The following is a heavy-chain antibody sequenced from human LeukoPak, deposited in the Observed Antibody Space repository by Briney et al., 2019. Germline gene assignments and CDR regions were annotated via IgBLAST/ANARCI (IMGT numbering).Heavy chain of an antibody. CDR1: GFTFDDYA. Sequence: GGSLRLSCTASGFTFDDYAMHWGRQAPGKGLEWVSLISGDSTTMYYADSVKGRFTISRDDSKNSLYLQMNSLRTEDTALYYCTKDIYGDYYYGMDVWGQGTTVTVSS. CDR3: TKDIYGDYYYGMDV. CDR2: ISGDSTTM. D-gene: IGHD4-17*01. V-gene: IGHV3-43*02. J-gene: IGHJ6*02.